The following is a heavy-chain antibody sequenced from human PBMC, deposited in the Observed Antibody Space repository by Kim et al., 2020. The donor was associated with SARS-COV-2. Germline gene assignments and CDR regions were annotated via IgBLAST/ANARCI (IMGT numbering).Heavy chain of an antibody. J-gene: IGHJ3*02. CDR1: GFTFDDYA. CDR2: ISWNSGSI. Sequence: GGSLRLSCAASGFTFDDYAMHWVRQAPGKGLEWVSGISWNSGSIGYADSVKGRFTISRDNAKNSLYLQMNSLRAEDTALYYCAKDGNVGYCSSTSCYGDAFDIWGQGTMVTVSS. V-gene: IGHV3-9*01. D-gene: IGHD2-2*03. CDR3: AKDGNVGYCSSTSCYGDAFDI.